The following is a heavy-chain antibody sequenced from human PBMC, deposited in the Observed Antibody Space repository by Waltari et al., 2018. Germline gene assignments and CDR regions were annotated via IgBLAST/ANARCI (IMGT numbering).Heavy chain of an antibody. V-gene: IGHV4-30-2*01. CDR3: ARGEGIIWSGYYFDY. Sequence: QLQLQESGSGLVKPSQTLSLTCAVSGGSISSGGYSWSWIRQPPGKGLEWIGYIYHSGSTYYNPSLKSRVTISVDRSKNQFSLKLSSVTAADTAVYYCARGEGIIWSGYYFDYWGQGTLVTVSS. J-gene: IGHJ4*02. CDR2: IYHSGST. CDR1: GGSISSGGYS. D-gene: IGHD3-3*01.